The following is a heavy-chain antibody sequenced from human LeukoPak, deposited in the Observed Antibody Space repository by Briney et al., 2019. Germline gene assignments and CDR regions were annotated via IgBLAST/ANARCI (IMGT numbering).Heavy chain of an antibody. D-gene: IGHD3-10*01. J-gene: IGHJ4*02. V-gene: IGHV4-34*01. CDR1: GGSFSGYY. Sequence: PSETLSLTCAVYGGSFSGYYWSWIRQPPGKGLEWIGEINHSGSTNYNPSLKSRVTISVDTSKNQSSLKLSSVTAADTAVYYCARSRYGSGSFYFDYWGQGTLVTVSS. CDR3: ARSRYGSGSFYFDY. CDR2: INHSGST.